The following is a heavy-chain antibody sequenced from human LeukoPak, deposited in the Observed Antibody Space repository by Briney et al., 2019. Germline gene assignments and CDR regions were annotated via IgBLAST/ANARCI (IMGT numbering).Heavy chain of an antibody. D-gene: IGHD1-1*01. J-gene: IGHJ4*02. CDR1: GGSISAYY. CDR2: IYYSGST. CDR3: ARVASWPTGTDY. V-gene: IGHV4-59*01. Sequence: SETLSPTCTVSGGSISAYYWNWIRQPPGKGLEWIGYIYYSGSTNYNPSLRSRVTMSVDTSKNQFSLNLSSVTAADTAVYYCARVASWPTGTDYWGQGTLVTVSS.